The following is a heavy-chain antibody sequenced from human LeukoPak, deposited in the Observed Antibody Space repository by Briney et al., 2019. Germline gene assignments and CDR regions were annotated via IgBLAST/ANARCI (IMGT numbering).Heavy chain of an antibody. CDR2: IYYSGST. D-gene: IGHD6-13*01. V-gene: IGHV4-59*08. Sequence: PSETLSLTCTVSGASIRNYYWSWIRQSPGKGLGWIGYIYYSGSTNYNPPLESRVAMSVDTSKNQFSLRLSSVTAADTAIYYCARRYSSSWYVGFFDPWGQGTLVTVSS. CDR3: ARRYSSSWYVGFFDP. J-gene: IGHJ5*02. CDR1: GASIRNYY.